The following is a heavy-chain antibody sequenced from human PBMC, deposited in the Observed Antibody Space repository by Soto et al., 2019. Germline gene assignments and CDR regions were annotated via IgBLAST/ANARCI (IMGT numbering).Heavy chain of an antibody. CDR2: IKSKTDGGTT. J-gene: IGHJ5*02. CDR3: TTDWIRVGGLDP. CDR1: GFTFSNAW. D-gene: IGHD1-26*01. V-gene: IGHV3-15*07. Sequence: EVQLVESGGGLVKPGGSLRLSCAASGFTFSNAWMNWVRQAPGKGLEWVGRIKSKTDGGTTDYAAPVKGRFTISRDDSKNTLYLQMNSLKTKDTAVYYCTTDWIRVGGLDPWGQGTLVTVSS.